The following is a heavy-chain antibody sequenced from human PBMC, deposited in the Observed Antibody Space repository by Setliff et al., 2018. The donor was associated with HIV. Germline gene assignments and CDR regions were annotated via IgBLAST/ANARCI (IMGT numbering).Heavy chain of an antibody. J-gene: IGHJ5*02. V-gene: IGHV3-23*01. D-gene: IGHD6-13*01. CDR3: AREGSTSWYEGGNWFDP. CDR1: GFTFSRYG. Sequence: GGSLRLSCAASGFTFSRYGMNWVRQAPGKGLEWVSTISDSDNSTYYADSVMGRFTISRDNSKNTLYLQMNGLRAEDTAVYYCAREGSTSWYEGGNWFDPWGQGTLVTVSS. CDR2: ISDSDNST.